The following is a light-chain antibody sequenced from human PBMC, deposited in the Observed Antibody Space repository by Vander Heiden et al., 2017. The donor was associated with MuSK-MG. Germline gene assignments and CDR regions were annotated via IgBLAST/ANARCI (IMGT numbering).Light chain of an antibody. Sequence: DIQMTQSPSSLSASIGDRVTITCRGSQRISVYINWYQHNPGKAPKVLIYATSSLQRGVPSRFSGSGTETNSTRTISSLQAEDFATYYCPQSYSTPYTCGQGTKVEI. J-gene: IGKJ1*01. CDR1: QRISVY. CDR2: ATS. V-gene: IGKV1-39*01. CDR3: PQSYSTPYT.